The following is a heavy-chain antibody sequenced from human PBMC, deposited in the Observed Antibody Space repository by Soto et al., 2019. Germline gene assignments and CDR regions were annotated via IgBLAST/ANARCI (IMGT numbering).Heavy chain of an antibody. CDR3: ARGGGYCTAGTCPYNWFDP. J-gene: IGHJ5*02. V-gene: IGHV1-18*01. D-gene: IGHD2-15*01. CDR1: GYTFTNYG. Sequence: QVQLVQSGAEVKKPGASVKVSCKTSGYTFTNYGITWVRQAPGQGLEWMGWISGYNGNTDYAQKLQGRVSMTTDTSTSTAYMELRNLRSDDTAVYYCARGGGYCTAGTCPYNWFDPWGQGTLVTVSS. CDR2: ISGYNGNT.